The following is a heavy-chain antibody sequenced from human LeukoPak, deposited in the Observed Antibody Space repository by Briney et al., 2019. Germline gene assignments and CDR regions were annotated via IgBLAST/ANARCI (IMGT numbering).Heavy chain of an antibody. D-gene: IGHD3-10*01. V-gene: IGHV3-30*18. J-gene: IGHJ4*02. CDR3: AKDKSMVRELDY. CDR1: GFTFSSYG. Sequence: TGGSLRLSCAVSGFTFSSYGMYWVRQAPGKGLKWVAVTSYDGNNKYYADSVKGRFTISRDNSKNTLFLQMNSLRGEDTAVYYCAKDKSMVRELDYWGQGTLVTVSS. CDR2: TSYDGNNK.